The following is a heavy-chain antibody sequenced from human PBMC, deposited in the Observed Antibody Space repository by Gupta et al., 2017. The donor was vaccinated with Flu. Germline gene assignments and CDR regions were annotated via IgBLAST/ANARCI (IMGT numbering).Heavy chain of an antibody. J-gene: IGHJ4*02. CDR2: ISYDGSNE. D-gene: IGHD3-22*01. V-gene: IGHV3-30*18. CDR3: AKLAGYHSDYDDSGYSSEDY. Sequence: QVQLVESGGGVVQPGTSLRLSCAVSGFGFSMFGMHWVRQAPGKGLEWVTIISYDGSNEYYVDSVKGRFSVSRDTSKNTLYLQMNSLRAEDTAVYYCAKLAGYHSDYDDSGYSSEDYWGQGTLVTVSS. CDR1: GFGFSMFG.